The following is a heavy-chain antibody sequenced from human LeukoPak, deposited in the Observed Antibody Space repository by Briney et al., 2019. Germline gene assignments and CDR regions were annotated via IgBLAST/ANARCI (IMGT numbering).Heavy chain of an antibody. J-gene: IGHJ5*02. Sequence: AASVTVSCQACGYTFTSYGISWVRQAPGQGLEWMGRISAYNGNTNYAQKLQGRVTMTTDTSTRTAYMELRSLRSDDTAVYDCARPGSDWYNGFDPWGQGTQVTVSS. V-gene: IGHV1-18*01. D-gene: IGHD6-19*01. CDR3: ARPGSDWYNGFDP. CDR2: ISAYNGNT. CDR1: GYTFTSYG.